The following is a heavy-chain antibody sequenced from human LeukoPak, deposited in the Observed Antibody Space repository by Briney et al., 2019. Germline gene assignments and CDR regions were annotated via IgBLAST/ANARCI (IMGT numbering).Heavy chain of an antibody. CDR3: ARDSYGSGTLV. CDR1: GGSISSYY. V-gene: IGHV4-59*01. Sequence: SETLSLTCTVSGGSISSYYWSWIRQPPGKGLEWIGYIYYSGSTNYNPSLKSRVTISVDTSKNQFSLKLSSVTAADTAVYYCARDSYGSGTLVWGKGTTVTVSS. CDR2: IYYSGST. J-gene: IGHJ6*04. D-gene: IGHD3-10*01.